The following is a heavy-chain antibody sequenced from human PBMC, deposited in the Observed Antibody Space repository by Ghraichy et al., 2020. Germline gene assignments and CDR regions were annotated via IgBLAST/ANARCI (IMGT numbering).Heavy chain of an antibody. J-gene: IGHJ4*02. CDR3: ARYSYGFDY. CDR2: ISSGSSTI. Sequence: GGSLRLSCAASGFTFSSYSLNWVRQAPGKGLEWVSYISSGSSTIYYADSVKGRFTISRDNARNSLYLQMNSLTDEDTAVYYCARYSYGFDYWGRGTLGTVS. D-gene: IGHD5-18*01. CDR1: GFTFSSYS. V-gene: IGHV3-48*02.